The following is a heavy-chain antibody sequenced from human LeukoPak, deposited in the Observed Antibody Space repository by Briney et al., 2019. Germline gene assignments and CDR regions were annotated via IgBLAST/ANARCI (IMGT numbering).Heavy chain of an antibody. J-gene: IGHJ4*02. CDR1: GFTFSSYW. Sequence: YPGGSLRLSCAASGFTFSSYWMSWVRQAPGKGPEWVANIKQDGSEKSYADSVKGRFTISRDNAKDSLYLQMSSLSAEDTAVYYCATGGGAFSTFDYWGQGARVTVSS. CDR2: IKQDGSEK. V-gene: IGHV3-7*03. CDR3: ATGGGAFSTFDY. D-gene: IGHD2-15*01.